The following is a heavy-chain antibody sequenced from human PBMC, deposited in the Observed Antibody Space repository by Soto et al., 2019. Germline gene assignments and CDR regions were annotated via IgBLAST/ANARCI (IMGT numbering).Heavy chain of an antibody. V-gene: IGHV1-69*12. CDR1: GGTFSSYA. D-gene: IGHD2-2*03. CDR2: IIPIFGTA. CDR3: ASPKLWITQHYYYYGMDV. J-gene: IGHJ6*02. Sequence: QVQLVQSGAEVKKPGSSVKVSCKASGGTFSSYAISWVRQAPGQGLEWMGGIIPIFGTANYAQKFQGRVTITADESTSTAYMELSSLKSEDTAVYYCASPKLWITQHYYYYGMDVWGQGTTVTVSS.